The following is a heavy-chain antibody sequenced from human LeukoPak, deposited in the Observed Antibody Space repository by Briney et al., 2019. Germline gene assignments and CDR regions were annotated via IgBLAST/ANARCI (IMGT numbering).Heavy chain of an antibody. CDR3: AHQRNSGSYWV. D-gene: IGHD1-26*01. CDR1: GGTFSSYA. V-gene: IGHV1-69*01. CDR2: IIPIFGTA. J-gene: IGHJ4*02. Sequence: ASVKVSCKASGGTFSSYAISWVRQAPGQGLEWMGGIIPIFGTANYAQKFQGRVTITADESTSTAYMELSSLRSEATAVYYCAHQRNSGSYWVWGQGTLVTVSS.